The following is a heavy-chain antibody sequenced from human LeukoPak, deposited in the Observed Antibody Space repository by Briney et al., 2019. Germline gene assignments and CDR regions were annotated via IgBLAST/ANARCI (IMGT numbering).Heavy chain of an antibody. CDR3: AREGGRRITIFGVVTEAWFDP. J-gene: IGHJ5*02. CDR2: LYYSGST. V-gene: IGHV4-31*03. CDR1: GGSISSGGYC. D-gene: IGHD3-3*01. Sequence: PSQTLSLTCTVSGGSISSGGYCWSWIRQHPGKGLEWIGYLYYSGSTYYNPSLKSRVTISVDTSKNQFSLKLSSVTAADTAVYYCAREGGRRITIFGVVTEAWFDPWGQGTLVTVSS.